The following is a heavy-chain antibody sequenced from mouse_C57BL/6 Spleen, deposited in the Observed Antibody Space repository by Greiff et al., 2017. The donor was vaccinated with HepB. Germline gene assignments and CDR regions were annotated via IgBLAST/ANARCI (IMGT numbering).Heavy chain of an antibody. CDR2: IDPANGNT. Sequence: VHVKQSVAELVRPGASVKLSCTASGFNIKNTYMHWVKQRPEQGLEWIGRIDPANGNTKYAPKFQGKATITADTSSNTAYLQLSSLTSEDTAIYYCALRGPYYYGSSYGAMDYWGQGTSVTVSS. J-gene: IGHJ4*01. CDR1: GFNIKNTY. V-gene: IGHV14-3*01. CDR3: ALRGPYYYGSSYGAMDY. D-gene: IGHD1-1*01.